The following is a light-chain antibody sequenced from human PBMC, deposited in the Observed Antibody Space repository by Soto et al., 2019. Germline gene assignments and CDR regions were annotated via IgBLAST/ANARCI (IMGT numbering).Light chain of an antibody. Sequence: EIVMTQSPGTLSVSPGERVTFSCRASQSVSSNLAWYQQKPGQTPRLLIYGASTRATGIPDRFSGSGSGTDFTLTISRLETEDFAVFYCQQYGTSEIIFGQGTRLEI. CDR2: GAS. CDR1: QSVSSN. CDR3: QQYGTSEII. V-gene: IGKV3-20*01. J-gene: IGKJ5*01.